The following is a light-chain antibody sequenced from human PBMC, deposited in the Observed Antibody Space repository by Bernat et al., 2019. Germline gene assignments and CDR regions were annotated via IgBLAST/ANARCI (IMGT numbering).Light chain of an antibody. CDR3: QSYDATNWV. CDR2: ADI. CDR1: GGSIANNY. J-gene: IGLJ3*02. V-gene: IGLV6-57*04. Sequence: NFLLTQPLSVSESPGKTVTISCTRIGGSIANNYVQWYRQRPGSAPTTVVYADIQRPSEIPGRFSASIDASSSSASLTISGLRTEDEADYYCQSYDATNWVFGGGTKLTVL.